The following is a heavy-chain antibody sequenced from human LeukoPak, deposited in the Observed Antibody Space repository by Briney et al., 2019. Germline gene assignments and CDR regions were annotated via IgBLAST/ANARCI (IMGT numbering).Heavy chain of an antibody. CDR2: ISGSGGST. V-gene: IGHV3-23*01. Sequence: GGSLRLSCAASGFTFSSYTMSWVRQAPGKGLEWVSAISGSGGSTYYADSVKGRFTISRDNSKNTLYLQMNSLRAEDTAVYYCAKETVGYCSGGSCHPATWFDPWGQGTLVTVSS. CDR3: AKETVGYCSGGSCHPATWFDP. CDR1: GFTFSSYT. D-gene: IGHD2-15*01. J-gene: IGHJ5*02.